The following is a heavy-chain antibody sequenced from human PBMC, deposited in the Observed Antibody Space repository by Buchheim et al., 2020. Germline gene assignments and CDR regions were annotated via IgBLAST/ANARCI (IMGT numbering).Heavy chain of an antibody. Sequence: QVQLQESGPGLVKPSQTLSLTCTVSGGSISSGGYYWSWIRQHPGKGLEWIGYIYYSGSTYYNPSLKSRVTISVDTSKNQFSLKLSSVTAADTAVYYCARLGSKVVVVPAAIPGAKYYFDYWGQGTL. CDR2: IYYSGST. J-gene: IGHJ4*02. D-gene: IGHD2-2*01. V-gene: IGHV4-31*03. CDR3: ARLGSKVVVVPAAIPGAKYYFDY. CDR1: GGSISSGGYY.